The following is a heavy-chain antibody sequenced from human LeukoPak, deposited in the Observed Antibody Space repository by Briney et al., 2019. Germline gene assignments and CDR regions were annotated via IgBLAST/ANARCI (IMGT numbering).Heavy chain of an antibody. CDR3: ASKYSNFEFDY. Sequence: PGGSLRLSCAASGFTFSGYWTSWARQAPGKGLEWVANIKQDGSEKYYVDSVKGRFTISRDNAKNSLYLQMNSLRAEDTAVYYCASKYSNFEFDYWGQGTLVTVSS. V-gene: IGHV3-7*01. CDR2: IKQDGSEK. D-gene: IGHD4-11*01. J-gene: IGHJ4*02. CDR1: GFTFSGYW.